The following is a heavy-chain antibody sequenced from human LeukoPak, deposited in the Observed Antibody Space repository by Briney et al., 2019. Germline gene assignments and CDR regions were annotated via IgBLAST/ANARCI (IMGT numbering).Heavy chain of an antibody. CDR2: INQDAGAK. CDR3: ARWDIRGTAHQLDY. Sequence: GGSLRLSCAASGFTLSSHWMTWVRQAPGKGLEWVANINQDAGAKYYVVSVRGRFTISRDNAKNSIYLQMNSLRVDDTAVYYCARWDIRGTAHQLDYWGQGTLVTVSS. V-gene: IGHV3-7*01. J-gene: IGHJ4*02. D-gene: IGHD5-12*01. CDR1: GFTLSSHW.